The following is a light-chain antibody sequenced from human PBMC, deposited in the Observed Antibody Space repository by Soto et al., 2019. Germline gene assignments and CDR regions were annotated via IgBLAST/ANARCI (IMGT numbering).Light chain of an antibody. Sequence: QSVLTQPASVSGSPGQSITISCTGSDVGAYRYVSWYQQHPGKAPRLMIYDVSNRPSGVSDRFSGSKSGNTASLTISGLQPEEEAYFFCSSYTGSNARVVFGGGTKVTVL. CDR3: SSYTGSNARVV. CDR1: SDVGAYRY. V-gene: IGLV2-14*01. J-gene: IGLJ2*01. CDR2: DVS.